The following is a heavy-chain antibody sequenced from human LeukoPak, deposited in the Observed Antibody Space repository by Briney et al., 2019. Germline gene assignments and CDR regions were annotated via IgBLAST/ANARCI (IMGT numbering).Heavy chain of an antibody. J-gene: IGHJ6*02. CDR2: IKQDGSEK. V-gene: IGHV3-7*03. CDR1: GFTFSNYW. CDR3: GRAMDV. Sequence: GGSLRLSCAASGFTFSNYWMHWVRQAPGKGLEWVANIKQDGSEKYYVDSVKGRFTISRDNTKNSLYLQMNSLRADDTAVYYCGRAMDVWGRGTTVTVS.